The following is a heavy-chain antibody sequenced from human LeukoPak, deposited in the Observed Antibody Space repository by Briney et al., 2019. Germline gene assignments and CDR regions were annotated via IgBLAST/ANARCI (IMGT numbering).Heavy chain of an antibody. CDR1: GFTFSSYA. CDR3: AKHSQGVISNFDY. V-gene: IGHV3-23*01. D-gene: IGHD3-16*02. J-gene: IGHJ4*02. CDR2: ISGSGGST. Sequence: PGRSLRLSCAASGFTFSSYAMSWVRQAPGKGLEWVSAISGSGGSTYYADSVKGRFTISRDNSKNTLYLQMNSLRAEDTAVYYCAKHSQGVISNFDYWGQGTLVTVSS.